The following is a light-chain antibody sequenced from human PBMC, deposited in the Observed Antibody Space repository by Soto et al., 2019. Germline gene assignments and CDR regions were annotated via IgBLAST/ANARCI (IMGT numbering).Light chain of an antibody. CDR3: QQSSDSSWT. V-gene: IGKV1-39*01. J-gene: IGKJ1*01. CDR2: SAS. Sequence: DIQMTQSPSSLSASVGDKVTITCRASQTISSYLNWYQQKPGQAPTLLIYSASTLQSGVPLRFSGSGFGTDFTLTINILQPEDFATYYCQQSSDSSWTFGQGTNVEIK. CDR1: QTISSY.